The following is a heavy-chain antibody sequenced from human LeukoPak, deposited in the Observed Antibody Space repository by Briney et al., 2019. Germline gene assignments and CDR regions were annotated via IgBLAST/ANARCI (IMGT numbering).Heavy chain of an antibody. CDR1: GFTFSSYV. D-gene: IGHD1-1*01. V-gene: IGHV3-23*01. CDR3: AKSLLTTATGTGRAFDI. CDR2: ISGSGSKT. J-gene: IGHJ3*02. Sequence: PGGSLRLSCVASGFTFSSYVMSWVRQAPGKGLEWVSGISGSGSKTYYGDTVKGRFIISRDNSKNTLYLQMNSLRADDTAVYYCAKSLLTTATGTGRAFDIWGQGTMVTVSS.